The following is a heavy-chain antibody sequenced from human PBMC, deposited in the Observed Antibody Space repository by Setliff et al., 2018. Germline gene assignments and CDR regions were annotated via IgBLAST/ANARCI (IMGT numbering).Heavy chain of an antibody. Sequence: SETLSLTCTFYGGPFSDYYWGWVRQTPGKGLEWIAEINPSGTTNYIPSLKSRLTISVDTSRRQFSLKLISVTAADTAVYYCRFWSYVYKNDYWAQGTLVTVSS. CDR2: INPSGTT. D-gene: IGHD3-16*01. J-gene: IGHJ4*02. V-gene: IGHV4-34*01. CDR1: GGPFSDYY. CDR3: RFWSYVYKNDY.